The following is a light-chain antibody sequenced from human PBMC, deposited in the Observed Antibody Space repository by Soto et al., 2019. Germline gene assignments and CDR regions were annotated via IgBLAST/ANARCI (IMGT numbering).Light chain of an antibody. V-gene: IGKV1-8*01. J-gene: IGKJ2*01. CDR1: QGISSY. Sequence: AIRMTQSPSSLSASTGDRVTITCRASQGISSYLAWYQHKPGKAPKLLIYAASTLQSGVPSRFSGSGSGTDFTLTISCLQSEDFATYYCQQYYSYPLMYTFGQGTKLEIK. CDR3: QQYYSYPLMYT. CDR2: AAS.